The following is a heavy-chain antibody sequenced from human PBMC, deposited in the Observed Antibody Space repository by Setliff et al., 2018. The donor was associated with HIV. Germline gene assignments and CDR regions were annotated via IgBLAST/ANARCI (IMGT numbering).Heavy chain of an antibody. V-gene: IGHV4-39*01. D-gene: IGHD3-10*01. J-gene: IGHJ5*02. CDR2: IYSSGST. Sequence: ASEILSLTCTVSGGSISRHTYNWGWIRQPPGKGLEWLESIYSSGSTYYNPSLKSRLTISVDTSKNQFSLELSSVTAADTAVYYCARPNWFRDLSSGNWFDPWGQGTLVTVSS. CDR1: GGSISRHTYN. CDR3: ARPNWFRDLSSGNWFDP.